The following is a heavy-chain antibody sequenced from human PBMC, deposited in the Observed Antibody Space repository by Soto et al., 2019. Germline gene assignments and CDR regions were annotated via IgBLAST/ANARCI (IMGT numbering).Heavy chain of an antibody. CDR2: IIPIFGAA. CDR1: GGTFSSYA. V-gene: IGHV1-69*01. J-gene: IGHJ6*02. CDR3: ARELRGYYAMDV. Sequence: QVQLLQSGAEVKKPGSSVKVSCKASGGTFSSYAISWVRQAPGEGLEWMGGIIPIFGAAHYAQNFQGRVTITADDSASTVYMELSSLRSEVTALYFCARELRGYYAMDVWGQGTTVTVSS.